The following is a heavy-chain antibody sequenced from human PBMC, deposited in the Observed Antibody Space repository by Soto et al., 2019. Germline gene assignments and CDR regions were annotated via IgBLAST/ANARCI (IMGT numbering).Heavy chain of an antibody. CDR2: INHSGST. J-gene: IGHJ4*02. Sequence: PSETLSLTCAVYGGSFSGYYWNWIRQPPGKGLEWIGEINHSGSTNYNPSLKSRVTISLDTSKNQFSLKLSSMTAADTAVYYCARGYGKNFAYWSQGTLVTVSS. D-gene: IGHD3-10*01. CDR3: ARGYGKNFAY. CDR1: GGSFSGYY. V-gene: IGHV4-34*01.